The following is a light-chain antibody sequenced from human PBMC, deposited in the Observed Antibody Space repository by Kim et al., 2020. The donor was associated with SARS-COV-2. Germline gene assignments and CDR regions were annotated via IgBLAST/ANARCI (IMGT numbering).Light chain of an antibody. J-gene: IGKJ1*01. V-gene: IGKV3-15*01. CDR3: QQYNNWPPVWT. Sequence: PGERVTLSCRASQSVSSNLAWYQQKPGQAPRLLIYGASTRATGIPARFSGSGSGTEFTLTISSLQSEDFAVYYCQQYNNWPPVWTFGQGTKVDIK. CDR2: GAS. CDR1: QSVSSN.